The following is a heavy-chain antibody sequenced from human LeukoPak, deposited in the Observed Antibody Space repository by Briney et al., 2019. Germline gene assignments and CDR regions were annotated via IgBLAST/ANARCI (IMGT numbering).Heavy chain of an antibody. D-gene: IGHD3-22*01. CDR1: GGSISNRNYH. CDR2: ICSSGSA. J-gene: IGHJ4*02. CDR3: ARHNWPYYYDSSGYFPFFDY. Sequence: SETLSLTCTVSGGSISNRNYHWGWIRQPPGKGLEWVGSICSSGSAYYNPSLKSRVTTSIDTSKNQFSLKLSSVTAADTAVYYCARHNWPYYYDSSGYFPFFDYWGQGTLVTVSS. V-gene: IGHV4-39*01.